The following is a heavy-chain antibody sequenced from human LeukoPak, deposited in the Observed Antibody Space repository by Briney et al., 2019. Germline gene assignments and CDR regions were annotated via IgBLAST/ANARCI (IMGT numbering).Heavy chain of an antibody. CDR1: GGSISNYY. CDR2: IYYSGST. CDR3: ARDRYGFAFDI. J-gene: IGHJ3*02. V-gene: IGHV4-59*01. Sequence: PSETLSLTCTVSGGSISNYYWSWVRQPPGKGLECIGYIYYSGSTDYNPSLKSRVTISVDTSKNQFSLRLNSVTAADTAVYYCARDRYGFAFDIWGQGTMVTVSS. D-gene: IGHD3-16*02.